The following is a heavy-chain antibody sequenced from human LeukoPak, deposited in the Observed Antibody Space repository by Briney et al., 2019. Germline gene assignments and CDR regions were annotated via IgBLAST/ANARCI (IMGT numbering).Heavy chain of an antibody. J-gene: IGHJ6*02. CDR2: ISGYNNYT. Sequence: GASVNVSCKASGYTFTSYGISWVRQAPGQGLEWMGWISGYNNYTNYAQKVQGRVTMTTDTSTSTAYMELRSLRSDDTAVYYCARDLPTAGNSYYGMDVWGQGTTVTVSS. V-gene: IGHV1-18*01. D-gene: IGHD6-13*01. CDR1: GYTFTSYG. CDR3: ARDLPTAGNSYYGMDV.